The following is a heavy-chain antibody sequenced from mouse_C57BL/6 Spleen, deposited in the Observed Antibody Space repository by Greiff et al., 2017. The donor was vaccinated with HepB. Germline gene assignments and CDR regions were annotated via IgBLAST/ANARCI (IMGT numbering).Heavy chain of an antibody. D-gene: IGHD3-2*02. Sequence: EVMLVESGGGLVQPGGSLKLSCAASGFTFSDYYMYWVRQTPEKRLEWVAYISNGGGSTYYPETVKGRFTISRDKAKNTLYLQMSRLKAEGIAMYYCAGQGYDGEWFAYWGQGTLVTVSA. CDR1: GFTFSDYY. CDR2: ISNGGGST. J-gene: IGHJ3*01. CDR3: AGQGYDGEWFAY. V-gene: IGHV5-12*01.